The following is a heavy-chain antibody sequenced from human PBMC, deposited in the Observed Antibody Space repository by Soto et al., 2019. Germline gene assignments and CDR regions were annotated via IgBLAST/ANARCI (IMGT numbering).Heavy chain of an antibody. CDR3: ARDRSSSWYSFWFDP. V-gene: IGHV1-46*01. Sequence: GASVKVSCKASGYTFTSYYMHWVRQAPGQGLEWMGIINPSGGSTSYAQKFQGRVTMTRDTSTSTVYMELSSLRSEDTAVYYCARDRSSSWYSFWFDPWGQGTLVTVSP. CDR2: INPSGGST. CDR1: GYTFTSYY. D-gene: IGHD6-13*01. J-gene: IGHJ5*02.